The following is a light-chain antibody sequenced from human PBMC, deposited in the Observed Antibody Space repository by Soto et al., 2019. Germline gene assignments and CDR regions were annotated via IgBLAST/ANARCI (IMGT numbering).Light chain of an antibody. V-gene: IGLV2-14*01. Sequence: QSALTQPASVSGSPGQSITISCTGTSSDVGGFNYVSWYQQHPGKAPKLMIYEVSNRPSGVSNRFSGSKSGNTASLTISGLQAEDEADYYCSSYISSSTVYVFXTGTKGTVL. CDR3: SSYISSSTVYV. CDR1: SSDVGGFNY. J-gene: IGLJ1*01. CDR2: EVS.